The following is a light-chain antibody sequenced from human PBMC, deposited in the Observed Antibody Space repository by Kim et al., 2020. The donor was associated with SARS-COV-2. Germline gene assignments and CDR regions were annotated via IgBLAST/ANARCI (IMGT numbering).Light chain of an antibody. CDR2: DAT. CDR1: QGITRD. V-gene: IGKV1-16*01. J-gene: IGKJ4*02. CDR3: QQYDTHPLS. Sequence: DIQMTQSPSSLSASVGDRVTITCQASQGITRDLTWYQHKPEKAPKPLIYDATSLESGVPSRFSGTGSGKHFTFTISSLQPEDGGTYYCQQYDTHPLSFGGGTKVDIK.